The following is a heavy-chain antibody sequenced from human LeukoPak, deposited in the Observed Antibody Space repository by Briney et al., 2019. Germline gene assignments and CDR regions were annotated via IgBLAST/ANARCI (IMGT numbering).Heavy chain of an antibody. CDR1: GGSISSSSYY. Sequence: SETLSLTCTVSGGSISSSSYYWGWIRQPPGKGLEWIGEVYHSGSTNYNPSLKSRVTMSVDKSNNQFSLKLNSVTAADTAVYYCLYGGNSGDWVYWGQGTLVTVSS. CDR2: VYHSGST. CDR3: LYGGNSGDWVY. V-gene: IGHV4-39*07. D-gene: IGHD4-23*01. J-gene: IGHJ4*02.